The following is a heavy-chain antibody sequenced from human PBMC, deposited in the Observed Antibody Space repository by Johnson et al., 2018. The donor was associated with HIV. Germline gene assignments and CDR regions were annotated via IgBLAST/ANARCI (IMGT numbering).Heavy chain of an antibody. V-gene: IGHV3-9*01. J-gene: IGHJ3*02. CDR3: ARDWNEAVRAFDI. CDR2: ISWNSGSI. CDR1: GFTFDDYA. Sequence: VQLVESGGGLVQPGRSLRLSCAASGFTFDDYAMHWVQQAPGKGLEWVSGISWNSGSIGYADSVKGRFTISRDNAKNSLYLQMNSLRAEDTALYYCARDWNEAVRAFDIWGQGTMVTVSS. D-gene: IGHD1-1*01.